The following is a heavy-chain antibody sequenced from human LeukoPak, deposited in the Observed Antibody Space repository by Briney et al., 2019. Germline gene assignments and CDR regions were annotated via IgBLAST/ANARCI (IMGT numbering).Heavy chain of an antibody. D-gene: IGHD4-23*01. J-gene: IGHJ4*03. V-gene: IGHV3-53*01. CDR2: IYSAGTT. CDR1: GFTVSRNY. CDR3: ARGDDYGGAWYYFDC. Sequence: GGSLRLSCAASGFTVSRNYYMNWVRQAPGKGLEWVSVIYSAGTTYYADSVKGRFTISRDNSKNTVYLQMNSLRAEDTAVYYCARGDDYGGAWYYFDCWGHGTLSTVSS.